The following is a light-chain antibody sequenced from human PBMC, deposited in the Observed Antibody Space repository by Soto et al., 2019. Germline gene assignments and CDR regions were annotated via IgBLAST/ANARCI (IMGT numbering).Light chain of an antibody. CDR1: SSNIGSNY. Sequence: QSVLTQPPSASGTPGQRVTISCSGSSSNIGSNYVYWYQQLPGTAPKLLIYSNNQRPSGVPDRFSGSKSGTSASLAIGGLRSEDEADYYCAAWDDSLSVWVFGGGTKLTVL. CDR2: SNN. V-gene: IGLV1-47*02. J-gene: IGLJ3*02. CDR3: AAWDDSLSVWV.